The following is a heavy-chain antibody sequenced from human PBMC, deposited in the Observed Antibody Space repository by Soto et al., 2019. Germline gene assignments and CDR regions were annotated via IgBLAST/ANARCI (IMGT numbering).Heavy chain of an antibody. CDR2: IWYDGSNK. CDR1: GFTFSSYA. J-gene: IGHJ6*02. V-gene: IGHV3-33*08. CDR3: ARDTAWLRLKALNYGMDV. D-gene: IGHD5-12*01. Sequence: QVQLVESGGGVVQPGRSLRLSCAASGFTFSSYAMHWVRQAPGKGLEWVAVIWYDGSNKYYADSVKGRFTIPRDNSKNTLYLQMNSLRAEDTAVYYCARDTAWLRLKALNYGMDVWGQGTTVTVSS.